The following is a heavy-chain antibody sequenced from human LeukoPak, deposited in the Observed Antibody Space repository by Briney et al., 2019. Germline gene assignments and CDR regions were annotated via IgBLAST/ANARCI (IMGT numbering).Heavy chain of an antibody. CDR2: INTNTGNP. J-gene: IGHJ4*02. CDR1: GYTFTSSA. D-gene: IGHD2-2*01. CDR3: ARQGPGYCSSTSCYGVGY. Sequence: ASVKVSCKASGYTFTSSAMNWVRQAPGQGLEWMGWINTNTGNPTYAQGFTGRFVFSLDTSVSTAYLQISSLKAEDTAVYYCARQGPGYCSSTSCYGVGYWGQGTLVTVSS. V-gene: IGHV7-4-1*02.